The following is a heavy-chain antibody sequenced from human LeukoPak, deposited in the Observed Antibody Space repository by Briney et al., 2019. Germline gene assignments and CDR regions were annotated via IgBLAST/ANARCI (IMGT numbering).Heavy chain of an antibody. D-gene: IGHD4-11*01. J-gene: IGHJ4*02. CDR1: GFTFSSYG. CDR3: ARDSPTTVNDY. V-gene: IGHV3-33*01. Sequence: GGSLRLSCAASGFTFSSYGMHWVRQAPGKGLEWVAVIWYDGSNKYYADSVKGRFTISRDNSKNTLYLQMTSLRAEDTAVYYCARDSPTTVNDYWGQGTLVTVSS. CDR2: IWYDGSNK.